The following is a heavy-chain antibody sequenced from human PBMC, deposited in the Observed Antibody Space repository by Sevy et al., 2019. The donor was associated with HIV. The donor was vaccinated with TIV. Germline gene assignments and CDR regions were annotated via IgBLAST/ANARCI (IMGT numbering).Heavy chain of an antibody. CDR1: GFTFSGSA. CDR3: TRLSGQYSSSSRGMDV. D-gene: IGHD6-6*01. J-gene: IGHJ6*02. Sequence: GGSLRLSCAASGFTFSGSAMHWDRQASGKGLEWVGRIRSKANSYATAHAASVKGRFTISRDDSKNTAYLQMNSLKTEDTAVYYCTRLSGQYSSSSRGMDVWGQGTTVTVSS. CDR2: IRSKANSYAT. V-gene: IGHV3-73*01.